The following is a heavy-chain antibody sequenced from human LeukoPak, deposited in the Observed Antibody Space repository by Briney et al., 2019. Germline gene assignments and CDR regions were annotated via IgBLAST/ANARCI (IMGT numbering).Heavy chain of an antibody. Sequence: GASVEVSCKASGGTFSSYAISWVRQAPGQGLEWMGSIIPIFGTANYAQKFQGRVTITTDESTSTAYMELSSLRSEDTAVYYCARDGGLVITPYMDVWGKGTTVTVSS. CDR3: ARDGGLVITPYMDV. CDR1: GGTFSSYA. CDR2: IIPIFGTA. D-gene: IGHD3-16*01. J-gene: IGHJ6*03. V-gene: IGHV1-69*05.